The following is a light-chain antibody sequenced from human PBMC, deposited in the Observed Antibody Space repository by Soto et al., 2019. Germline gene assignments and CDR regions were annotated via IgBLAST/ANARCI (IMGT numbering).Light chain of an antibody. CDR1: NIGSRS. J-gene: IGLJ3*02. CDR2: DDN. V-gene: IGLV3-21*02. Sequence: SYELTQPPSVSVAPGQTARITCGGNNIGSRSVHWYQQKPGQAPVLVVYDDNDLPSGIPERFSGSNSGNTATLTISRVEAGDVSDYYCQVWDSSIDQTVFGGGT. CDR3: QVWDSSIDQTV.